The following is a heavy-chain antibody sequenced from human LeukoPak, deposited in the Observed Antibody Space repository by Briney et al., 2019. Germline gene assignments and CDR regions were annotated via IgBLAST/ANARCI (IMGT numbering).Heavy chain of an antibody. Sequence: PSETLSLTCAVYGGSFSGYYWSWIRQPPGKGLESIGEINHSGSTNYNPSLKSRVTISVATSKNQFSLKLSSVTAADTAVYYCARGPRDPGAFDIWGQGTMVTVSS. CDR1: GGSFSGYY. D-gene: IGHD3-10*01. J-gene: IGHJ3*02. V-gene: IGHV4-34*01. CDR2: INHSGST. CDR3: ARGPRDPGAFDI.